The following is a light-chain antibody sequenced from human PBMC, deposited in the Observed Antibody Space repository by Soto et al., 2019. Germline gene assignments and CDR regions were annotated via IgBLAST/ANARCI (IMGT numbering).Light chain of an antibody. V-gene: IGLV2-11*01. J-gene: IGLJ2*01. Sequence: QSALTQPRSVSGSPGQSVTVSCTGSSSDVGGYNYVSWYQQHPGKAPKLLISDVANRASGVPDRFSGSKSDNTASLTISGLQPDDEAEYFCCSYAGSYTLIFGGGTKLTVL. CDR1: SSDVGGYNY. CDR2: DVA. CDR3: CSYAGSYTLI.